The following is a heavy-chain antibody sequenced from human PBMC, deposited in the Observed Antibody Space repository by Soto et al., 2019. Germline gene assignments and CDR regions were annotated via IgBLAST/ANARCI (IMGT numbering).Heavy chain of an antibody. D-gene: IGHD2-8*01. V-gene: IGHV1-18*01. CDR3: ARDPYHVLMVNAPNLYGMDV. Sequence: RASVKVSCKASGGSFSSYAFSWVRQAPGQGLEWMGRISTYNGNTNYPQSLQGRLTMTTDTSTTTAYMELRSLRSDDTAVYYCARDPYHVLMVNAPNLYGMDVWGQGTTVTVSS. J-gene: IGHJ6*02. CDR2: ISTYNGNT. CDR1: GGSFSSYA.